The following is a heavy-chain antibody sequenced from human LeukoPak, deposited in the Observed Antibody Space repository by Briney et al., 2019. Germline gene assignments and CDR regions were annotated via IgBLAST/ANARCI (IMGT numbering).Heavy chain of an antibody. Sequence: ASVKVSCKASGGTFSSYAISWVRQAPGQGLEWMGWISAYNGNTNYAQELQGRVTMTTDTSTSTAYMELRSLRSDDTAVYYCARDGWSQTLYYFDYWGQGTLVTVSS. J-gene: IGHJ4*02. CDR2: ISAYNGNT. D-gene: IGHD3-3*01. V-gene: IGHV1-18*01. CDR1: GGTFSSYA. CDR3: ARDGWSQTLYYFDY.